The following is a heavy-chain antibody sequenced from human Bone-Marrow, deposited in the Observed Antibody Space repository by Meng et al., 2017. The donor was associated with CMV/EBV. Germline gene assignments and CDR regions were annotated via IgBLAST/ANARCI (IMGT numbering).Heavy chain of an antibody. CDR2: ISAYNGNR. CDR1: GYTFTGYY. Sequence: ASVKVSCKASGYTFTGYYMHWVRQAPGQGLEWMGWISAYNGNRNYAQKLQGRVTMTTDTSTSTAYMELRSLRSDDTAVYYCARDRYNWDFDYWGQGTLVTVSS. V-gene: IGHV1-18*04. J-gene: IGHJ4*02. D-gene: IGHD1-1*01. CDR3: ARDRYNWDFDY.